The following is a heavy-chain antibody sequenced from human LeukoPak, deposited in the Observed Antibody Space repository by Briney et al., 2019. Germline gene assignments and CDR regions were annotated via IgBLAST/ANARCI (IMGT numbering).Heavy chain of an antibody. CDR1: GFTFSNYW. Sequence: PGGSLRLSCAASGFTFSNYWMHWVRQVPGKGLVWVSRIYRDGSNTDYADSVKGRFTISRDNAKNSLYLQMNSLRAEDTAVYYCARGDYDFWSGPTGMDVWGQGTTVTVSS. CDR2: IYRDGSNT. D-gene: IGHD3-3*01. J-gene: IGHJ6*02. V-gene: IGHV3-74*01. CDR3: ARGDYDFWSGPTGMDV.